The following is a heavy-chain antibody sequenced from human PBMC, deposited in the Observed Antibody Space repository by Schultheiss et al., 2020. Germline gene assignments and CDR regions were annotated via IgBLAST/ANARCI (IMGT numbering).Heavy chain of an antibody. CDR2: ISGSGGST. Sequence: GESLKISCAASGFTFSSYAMSWVRQAPGKGLEWVSAISGSGGSTYYADSVKGRFTISRDNSKNTLYLQMNSLRAEDTAVYYCAKKGPVFGDYVPIDYWGQGTLVTVSS. D-gene: IGHD4-17*01. V-gene: IGHV3-23*01. J-gene: IGHJ4*02. CDR3: AKKGPVFGDYVPIDY. CDR1: GFTFSSYA.